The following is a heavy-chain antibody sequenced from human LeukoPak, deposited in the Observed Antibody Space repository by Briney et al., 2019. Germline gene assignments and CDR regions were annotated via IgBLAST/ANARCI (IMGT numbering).Heavy chain of an antibody. CDR1: GGSFSGYY. CDR2: INHSGST. V-gene: IGHV4-34*01. D-gene: IGHD6-13*01. Sequence: SETLSLTCAVYGGSFSGYYWSWIRQPPGKGLEWIGEINHSGSTNYNPSLKSRVTISVDRSKNQFSLKLSSVTAADTAVCYCARGGYVDPYFDYWGQGTLVTVSS. J-gene: IGHJ4*02. CDR3: ARGGYVDPYFDY.